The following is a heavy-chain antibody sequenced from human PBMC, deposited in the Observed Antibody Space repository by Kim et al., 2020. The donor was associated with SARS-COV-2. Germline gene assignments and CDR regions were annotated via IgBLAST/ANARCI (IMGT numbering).Heavy chain of an antibody. D-gene: IGHD3-16*01. CDR3: ARQTIVGRGSY. J-gene: IGHJ4*02. CDR2: I. Sequence: IYYADSVKGRFTISRDNAKNSLYLQMNSLRAEDTAVYYCARQTIVGRGSYWGQGTLVTVSS. V-gene: IGHV3-21*01.